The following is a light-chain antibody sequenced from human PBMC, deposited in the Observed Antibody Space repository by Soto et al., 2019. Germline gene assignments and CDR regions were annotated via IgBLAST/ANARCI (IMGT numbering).Light chain of an antibody. Sequence: QPVLTQPPSVSGAPGQRVTISCTGSSSNIGTGYDVHWYQHLPGTAPKLLIYGNNNRPSGVPDRFSGSKSDTSASLAITGLQPDDEAEYYCQSYDSSLRVVFGGGTKLTVL. CDR2: GNN. V-gene: IGLV1-40*01. CDR3: QSYDSSLRVV. J-gene: IGLJ2*01. CDR1: SSNIGTGYD.